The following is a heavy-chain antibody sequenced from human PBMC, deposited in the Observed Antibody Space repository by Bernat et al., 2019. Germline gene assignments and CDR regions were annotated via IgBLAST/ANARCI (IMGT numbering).Heavy chain of an antibody. Sequence: EVQLLESGGGLVQPGGSLRLSCAASGFTFSSYAMSWVRQAPGKGLEWVSAISGSGGSTYYADSVKGRFTISRDNSKNTLYLQMNSLRAEDTAVYYCAKDSAIQLWPSPTYYYYGMDVWGQGTTVTVSS. D-gene: IGHD5-18*01. CDR2: ISGSGGST. CDR1: GFTFSSYA. CDR3: AKDSAIQLWPSPTYYYYGMDV. J-gene: IGHJ6*02. V-gene: IGHV3-23*01.